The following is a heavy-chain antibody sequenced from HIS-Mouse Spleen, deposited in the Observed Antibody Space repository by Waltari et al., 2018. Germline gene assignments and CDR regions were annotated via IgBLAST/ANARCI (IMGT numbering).Heavy chain of an antibody. D-gene: IGHD4-17*01. CDR3: AHLTTKSTVVTPGHYFDY. V-gene: IGHV2-5*02. Sequence: QITLKESGPTLVKPTQTLTLTCTFSGFSLSTSGVGVGWIRHPPGQALEWHALSYWDDDKRYSPSLKSRLTITKATSNNQVVLTVTNMDPVDTASYYCAHLTTKSTVVTPGHYFDYWGQGTLVTVSS. CDR1: GFSLSTSGVG. J-gene: IGHJ4*02. CDR2: SYWDDDK.